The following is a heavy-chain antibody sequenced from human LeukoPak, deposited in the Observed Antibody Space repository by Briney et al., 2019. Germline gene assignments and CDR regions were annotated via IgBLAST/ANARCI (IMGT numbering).Heavy chain of an antibody. CDR1: GGSISSGSYY. CDR3: ASEEVAAAVHFFDY. J-gene: IGHJ4*02. CDR2: FYTSGST. V-gene: IGHV4-61*02. D-gene: IGHD6-13*01. Sequence: PSETLSLTCTVSGGSISSGSYYWSWIRQPAGKGLEWIGRFYTSGSTNYNPSLKSRVTISVDTSKNQFSLKLSSVTAADTAVYYCASEEVAAAVHFFDYWGQGTLVTVSS.